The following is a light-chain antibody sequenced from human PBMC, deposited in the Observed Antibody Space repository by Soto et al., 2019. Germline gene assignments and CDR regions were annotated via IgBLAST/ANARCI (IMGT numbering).Light chain of an antibody. CDR1: ISDVGGYDY. V-gene: IGLV2-14*01. CDR3: SSYTTSSTYV. Sequence: QSVLTQPASVSGSPGQSITISYTGTISDVGGYDYVSWYQQHPGKAPKLMIYDVSNRPSGVSNRFSGSKSGNTASLTISGLQADDEADYYCSSYTTSSTYVFGTGTKVTVL. J-gene: IGLJ1*01. CDR2: DVS.